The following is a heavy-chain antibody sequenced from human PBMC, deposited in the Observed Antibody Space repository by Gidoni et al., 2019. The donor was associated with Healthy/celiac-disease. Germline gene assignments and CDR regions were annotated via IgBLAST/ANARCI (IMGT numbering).Heavy chain of an antibody. Sequence: QVQLVESGGGVVQPGRSLRLSCAASGFTFSSYGMHWVRQAPGKGLEWVAVIWYDGSNKYYADSVKGRFTISRDNSKNTLYLQMNSLRAEDTAVYYCARTPSYCSSTSCYLFDPWGQGTLVTVSS. CDR2: IWYDGSNK. CDR1: GFTFSSYG. V-gene: IGHV3-33*01. D-gene: IGHD2-2*01. J-gene: IGHJ5*02. CDR3: ARTPSYCSSTSCYLFDP.